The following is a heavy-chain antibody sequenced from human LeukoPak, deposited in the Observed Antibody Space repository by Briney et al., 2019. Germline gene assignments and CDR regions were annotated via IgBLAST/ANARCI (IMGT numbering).Heavy chain of an antibody. J-gene: IGHJ6*03. Sequence: GGSLRLSCAASGFTFDDYAMHWVRQAPGKGLEWVSGISWNSGSIGYADSVKGRFTISRDNAKNSLYLQLNSLRAEDTAVYYCARDPYSGSYSDYYYYYMDVWGKGTTVTVSS. CDR3: ARDPYSGSYSDYYYYYMDV. D-gene: IGHD1-26*01. CDR1: GFTFDDYA. CDR2: ISWNSGSI. V-gene: IGHV3-9*01.